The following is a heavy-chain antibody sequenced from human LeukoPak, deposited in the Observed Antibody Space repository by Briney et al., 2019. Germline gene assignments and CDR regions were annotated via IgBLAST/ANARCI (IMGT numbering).Heavy chain of an antibody. V-gene: IGHV3-49*03. J-gene: IGHJ5*02. CDR1: GFTFGDYT. CDR2: IRTKAFGGTP. CDR3: SRGAAAGITGWFDP. D-gene: IGHD6-13*01. Sequence: GGSLRLSCTTSGFTFGDYTRSWFRQAPGKGLEWVGFIRTKAFGGTPEYAASVKGRFTISRDDSTSIAYLQMNSLKTEDTAVYYCSRGAAAGITGWFDPWGQGTLVTVSS.